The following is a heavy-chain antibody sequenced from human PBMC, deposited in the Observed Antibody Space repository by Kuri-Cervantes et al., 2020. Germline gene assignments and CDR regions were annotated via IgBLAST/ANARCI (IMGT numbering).Heavy chain of an antibody. CDR1: GFTFSSYA. V-gene: IGHV3-30-3*01. CDR2: ISYDGSNK. CDR3: ARGVTIFGVVRLTYYYGMDV. Sequence: GGSLRLSCAASGFTFSSYAMHWVRQAPGKGLEWVAVISYDGSNKYYADSVKGRFTISRDNSKNTLYLQMNSLRAEDTAVYYCARGVTIFGVVRLTYYYGMDVWGQGTTVTVSS. D-gene: IGHD3-3*01. J-gene: IGHJ6*02.